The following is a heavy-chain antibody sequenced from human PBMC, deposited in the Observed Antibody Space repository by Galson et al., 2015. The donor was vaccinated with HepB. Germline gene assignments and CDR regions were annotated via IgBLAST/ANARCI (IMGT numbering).Heavy chain of an antibody. CDR1: GYTFTTHA. D-gene: IGHD1-26*01. V-gene: IGHV1-3*01. CDR3: TREAYSGSSFDAFDL. CDR2: INVRNGNT. J-gene: IGHJ3*01. Sequence: SVKVSCKASGYTFTTHAVHWVRQAPGHRLEWMGWINVRNGNTHYSQKFQGRVTITRDTSASTAYMELSSLRYEDMAVYFCTREAYSGSSFDAFDLWGQGTMVTVSS.